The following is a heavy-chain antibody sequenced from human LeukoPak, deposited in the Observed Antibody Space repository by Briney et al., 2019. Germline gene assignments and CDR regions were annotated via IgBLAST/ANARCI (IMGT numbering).Heavy chain of an antibody. CDR1: GFTFSSYS. Sequence: GGSLRLSCAASGFTFSSYSMNWVRQAPGKGLEWVSYISSSSSTIYYADSVKGRFTISRDNAKDSLYLQMSSLRDEDTAVYYCARRSYYGYYFDYWGQGTLVTVSS. CDR2: ISSSSSTI. D-gene: IGHD3-10*01. J-gene: IGHJ4*02. V-gene: IGHV3-48*02. CDR3: ARRSYYGYYFDY.